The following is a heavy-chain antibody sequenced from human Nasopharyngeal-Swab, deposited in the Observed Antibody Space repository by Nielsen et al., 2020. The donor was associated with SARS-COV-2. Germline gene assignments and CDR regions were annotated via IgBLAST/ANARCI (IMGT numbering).Heavy chain of an antibody. CDR3: ARRYSSSWYGDYYYGMDV. J-gene: IGHJ6*02. CDR1: GYRFSSYW. Sequence: GEFLKISCKGSGYRFSSYWIGWVRQMPGKGLEWMGIIYPGDSDTRYSPSFQGQVTISADKSISTAYLQWSSLKASDSAMYYCARRYSSSWYGDYYYGMDVWGQGTTVTVSS. CDR2: IYPGDSDT. D-gene: IGHD6-13*01. V-gene: IGHV5-51*01.